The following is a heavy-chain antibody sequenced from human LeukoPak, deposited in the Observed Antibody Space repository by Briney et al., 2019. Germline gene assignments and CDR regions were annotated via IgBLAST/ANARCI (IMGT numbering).Heavy chain of an antibody. CDR1: GFTFSSYG. CDR2: ISYDGSNK. CDR3: AKDGGIQLWLDY. D-gene: IGHD5-18*01. V-gene: IGHV3-30*18. J-gene: IGHJ4*02. Sequence: GGSLRPSCAASGFTFSSYGMHWVRQAPGKGLEWGAVISYDGSNKYYADSGKGRFTISQDNSENKLYLQMNSLRAEDTAVYYCAKDGGIQLWLDYWGQGTLVTVSS.